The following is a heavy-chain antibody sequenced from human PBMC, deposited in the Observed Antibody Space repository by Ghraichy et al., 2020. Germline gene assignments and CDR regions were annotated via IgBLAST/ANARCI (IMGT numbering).Heavy chain of an antibody. CDR1: GGSTRTYY. CDR3: VREGNGNSSRGLDV. Sequence: SETLSLTCIVSGGSTRTYYWSWIRQPAGKGLEWIGRISSSGNTNYNPSLKGRVIMSVDTSKNQFSLNLTSVTAADTAVYYCVREGNGNSSRGLDVWGQGTTVTVSS. V-gene: IGHV4-4*07. D-gene: IGHD4-23*01. J-gene: IGHJ6*02. CDR2: ISSSGNT.